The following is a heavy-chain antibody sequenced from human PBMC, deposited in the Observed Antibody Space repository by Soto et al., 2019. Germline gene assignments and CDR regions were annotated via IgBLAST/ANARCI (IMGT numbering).Heavy chain of an antibody. CDR1: GFTFSSYS. CDR3: ARDGSYDIGGVDY. CDR2: ISSSSSTI. D-gene: IGHD1-26*01. J-gene: IGHJ4*02. V-gene: IGHV3-48*01. Sequence: EVQLVESGGGLVQPGGSLRLSCAASGFTFSSYSMNWVRQAPGKGLEWVSYISSSSSTIYYADSVKGRFTISRVNAKNSLYVEMNSLTAEDPAVYYFARDGSYDIGGVDYWGQGTLVTVSS.